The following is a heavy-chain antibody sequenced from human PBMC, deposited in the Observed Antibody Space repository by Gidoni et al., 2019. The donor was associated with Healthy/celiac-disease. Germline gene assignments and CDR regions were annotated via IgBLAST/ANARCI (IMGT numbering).Heavy chain of an antibody. D-gene: IGHD3-22*01. Sequence: QVQLQESGPGLVKPSETLSLTCTVSGGSISSYYGSWIRQPAGKGLEWIGRIYTSGSTNYNTSRKSRVTMSVDTSKNQFSLKLSSVTAADTAVYYCATLSYYYDSSGPVLFDYWGQGTLVTVSS. CDR1: GGSISSYY. CDR2: IYTSGST. V-gene: IGHV4-4*07. CDR3: ATLSYYYDSSGPVLFDY. J-gene: IGHJ4*02.